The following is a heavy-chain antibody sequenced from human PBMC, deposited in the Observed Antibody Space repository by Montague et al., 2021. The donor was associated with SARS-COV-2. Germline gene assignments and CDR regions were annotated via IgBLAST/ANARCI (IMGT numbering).Heavy chain of an antibody. CDR1: GGSISSYY. Sequence: SETLSLTCTVSGGSISSYYWSWIRQPPGKGLEWIGYIYYSGSTNYNSSLKSRVTISVDASKKQFSLKLSSVTAAGTAVYYCARAGRVRFLEYGMDVWGQGTTVTVSS. CDR2: IYYSGST. J-gene: IGHJ6*02. D-gene: IGHD3-3*01. V-gene: IGHV4-59*01. CDR3: ARAGRVRFLEYGMDV.